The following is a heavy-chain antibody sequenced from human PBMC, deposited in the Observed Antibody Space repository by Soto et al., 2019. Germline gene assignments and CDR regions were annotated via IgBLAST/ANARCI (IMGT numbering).Heavy chain of an antibody. D-gene: IGHD3-3*01. Sequence: GASVKVSCQAPGDTFTSYYLNWVRQAPGQGLEWMGVINPHGGSTKYAQKFQGRDTMTRDTSRSTVYMELRSLRSDDTAIYYCARSSGGNFGIIIEGSNWFDPWGQGTLVTVSS. CDR3: ARSSGGNFGIIIEGSNWFDP. V-gene: IGHV1-46*01. J-gene: IGHJ5*02. CDR1: GDTFTSYY. CDR2: INPHGGST.